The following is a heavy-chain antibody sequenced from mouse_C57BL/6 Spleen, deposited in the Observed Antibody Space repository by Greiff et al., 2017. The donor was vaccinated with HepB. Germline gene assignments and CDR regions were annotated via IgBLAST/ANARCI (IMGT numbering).Heavy chain of an antibody. CDR1: GFTFSSYG. Sequence: EVQVVESGGDLVKPGGSLKLSCAASGFTFSSYGMSWVRQTPDKRLEWVATISSGGSYTYYPDSVKGRFTISRDNAKNTLYLQMSSLKSEDTAMYYCARGYGNYGDYAMDYWGQGTSVTVSS. D-gene: IGHD2-1*01. CDR3: ARGYGNYGDYAMDY. V-gene: IGHV5-6*01. CDR2: ISSGGSYT. J-gene: IGHJ4*01.